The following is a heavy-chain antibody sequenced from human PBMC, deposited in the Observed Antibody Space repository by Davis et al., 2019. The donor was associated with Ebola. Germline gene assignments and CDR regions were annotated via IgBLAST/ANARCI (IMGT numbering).Heavy chain of an antibody. CDR1: GFTFSNYA. J-gene: IGHJ4*02. Sequence: GGSLRLSCAASGFTFSNYAMSWVRQAPGKGLEWVATISSSGDNTYYADSVKGRFTISRDNSKNTLFLQMNSLRAEDTAVYYCAKRGERQWLPLDYWGQGTLVTVSS. D-gene: IGHD6-19*01. CDR3: AKRGERQWLPLDY. V-gene: IGHV3-23*01. CDR2: ISSSGDNT.